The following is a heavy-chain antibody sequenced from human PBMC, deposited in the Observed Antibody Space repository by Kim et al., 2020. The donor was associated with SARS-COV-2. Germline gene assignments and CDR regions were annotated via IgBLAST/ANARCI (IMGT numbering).Heavy chain of an antibody. D-gene: IGHD3-22*01. J-gene: IGHJ1*01. CDR2: INSDGRST. V-gene: IGHV3-74*01. CDR3: ASMDYFDASGYMAFQY. Sequence: GGSLRLSCAASGFTFRTHWMHWVRQTPGKGLLWVSRINSDGRSTSSADSVNGRFTISRDNTNNTLYLQMNSLRAEDTAVYYCASMDYFDASGYMAFQYWGQGPLVTVSS. CDR1: GFTFRTHW.